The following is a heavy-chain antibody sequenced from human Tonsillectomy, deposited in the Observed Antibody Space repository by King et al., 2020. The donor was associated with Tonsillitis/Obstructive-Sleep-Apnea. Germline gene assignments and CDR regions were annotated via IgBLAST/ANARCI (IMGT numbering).Heavy chain of an antibody. D-gene: IGHD2-2*01. J-gene: IGHJ6*03. CDR3: ARGYCSSPSCYPCYYYMDV. CDR1: GGSFSGYY. Sequence: VQLQQWGAGLLKPSKTLSLTCSIYGGSFSGYYWSWIRQPPGKGLEWIGEINHSGSTNYNPSLKSRVTISVDTSKNQFSLRLSSVTAADTAVYYCARGYCSSPSCYPCYYYMDVWGKGTTVTVSS. CDR2: INHSGST. V-gene: IGHV4-34*01.